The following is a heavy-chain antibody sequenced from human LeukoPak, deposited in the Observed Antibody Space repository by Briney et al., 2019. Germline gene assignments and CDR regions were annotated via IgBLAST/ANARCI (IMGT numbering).Heavy chain of an antibody. J-gene: IGHJ4*02. CDR2: IIPIFGTA. Sequence: SVKVSCKASGGTFSSYAISWVRQAPGQGLEWMGGIIPIFGTANYAQKFQGRVTITADESTSTAYMELSSLRSEDTAVYYCASPTAGCSYGTFDYWGQGTLVTVSS. V-gene: IGHV1-69*13. CDR1: GGTFSSYA. D-gene: IGHD5-18*01. CDR3: ASPTAGCSYGTFDY.